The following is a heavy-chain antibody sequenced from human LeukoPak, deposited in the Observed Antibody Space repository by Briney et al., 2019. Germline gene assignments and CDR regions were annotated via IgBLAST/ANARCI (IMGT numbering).Heavy chain of an antibody. V-gene: IGHV3-30-3*01. CDR3: ARGPYGRQNWFDP. J-gene: IGHJ5*02. Sequence: GGSLRLSCAASGFMFSSYAMHWVRQAPGKGLEWVAVISYDGSNKYYADSVKGRFTISRDNSKNTLYLQMNSLRVEDTAVYYCARGPYGRQNWFDPWGQGTLVTVSS. CDR2: ISYDGSNK. CDR1: GFMFSSYA. D-gene: IGHD4-17*01.